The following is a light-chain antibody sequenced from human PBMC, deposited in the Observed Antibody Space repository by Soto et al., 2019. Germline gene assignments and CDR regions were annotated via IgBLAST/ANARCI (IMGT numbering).Light chain of an antibody. J-gene: IGKJ4*01. CDR1: QSITIY. CDR3: QQSLTTPLT. CDR2: ATS. V-gene: IGKV1-39*01. Sequence: DIQMTQSPSSLSASVGDRVTITCRASQSITIYLNWYQQKPGKAPKLLIFATSSLQSGVPSRFSGSGSGTDFTLTISSLPPEDLATYYCQQSLTTPLTFGGGTKVDIK.